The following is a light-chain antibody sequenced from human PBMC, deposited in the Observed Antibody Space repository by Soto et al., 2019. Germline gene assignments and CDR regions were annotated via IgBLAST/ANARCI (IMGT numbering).Light chain of an antibody. CDR2: DAS. CDR1: QSISSW. V-gene: IGKV1-5*01. Sequence: DIQMTQSTSTLSASVGDRVTITCRASQSISSWLAWYQQKPGKAPKLLIYDASSLESGVPSRFSGSGSGTEFTLTISSLQPDDFATYYCQQYNSYPTFGPGTKVDIK. CDR3: QQYNSYPT. J-gene: IGKJ3*01.